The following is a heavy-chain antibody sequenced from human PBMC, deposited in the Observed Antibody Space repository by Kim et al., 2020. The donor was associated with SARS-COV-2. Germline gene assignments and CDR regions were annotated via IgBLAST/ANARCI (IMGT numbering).Heavy chain of an antibody. CDR3: ARHRASGVVVPAAIRAPFDY. CDR2: IYYSGST. V-gene: IGHV4-39*01. CDR1: GGSISSSSYY. Sequence: SETLSLTCTVSGGSISSSSYYWGWIRQPPGKGLEWIGSIYYSGSTYYNPSLKSRVTISVDTPKNQFSLKLSSVTAADTAVYYCARHRASGVVVPAAIRAPFDYWGQGTLVTVSS. D-gene: IGHD2-2*01. J-gene: IGHJ4*02.